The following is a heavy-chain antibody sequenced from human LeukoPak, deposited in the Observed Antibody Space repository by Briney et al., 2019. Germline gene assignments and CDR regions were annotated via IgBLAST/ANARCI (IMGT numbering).Heavy chain of an antibody. V-gene: IGHV1-2*06. CDR3: ARDDGLDY. CDR1: GYTFADYY. J-gene: IGHJ4*02. CDR2: MSPTSGGT. Sequence: ASVKVSCKASGYTFADYYMHWVRQAPGQGLEWMGRMSPTSGGTNYAPKFQGRVTMTRDTSISTDYMELSSLRSDDTAIYYCARDDGLDYWGQGTLVTVSS.